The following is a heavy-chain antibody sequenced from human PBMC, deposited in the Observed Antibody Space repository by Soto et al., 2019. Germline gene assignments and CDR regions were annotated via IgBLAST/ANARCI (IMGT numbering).Heavy chain of an antibody. D-gene: IGHD3-3*01. CDR1: GFTFSSYW. CDR2: IKQDGSEK. V-gene: IGHV3-7*01. J-gene: IGHJ6*03. Sequence: GGSLRLSCAASGFTFSSYWMSWVRQAPGKGLEWVANIKQDGSEKYYVDSVKGRFTISRDNAKNSLYLQMNSLRAEDTAVYYCARDIGDFWSGYDYYYYYMDVWGKGTTVTVSS. CDR3: ARDIGDFWSGYDYYYYYMDV.